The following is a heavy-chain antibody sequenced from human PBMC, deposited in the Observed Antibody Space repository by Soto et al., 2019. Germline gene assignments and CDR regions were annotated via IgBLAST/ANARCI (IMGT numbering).Heavy chain of an antibody. CDR3: AILSSGSPSGGMDV. CDR2: ISYDGSNK. CDR1: GFTFSSYG. Sequence: PGGSLRLSCAASGFTFSSYGMHWVRQAPGKGLEWVAVISYDGSNKYYADSVKGRFTISRDNSKNALYLQMNSLRAEDTAVYYCAILSSGSPSGGMDVWGQGTTVTVSS. V-gene: IGHV3-30*03. D-gene: IGHD6-19*01. J-gene: IGHJ6*02.